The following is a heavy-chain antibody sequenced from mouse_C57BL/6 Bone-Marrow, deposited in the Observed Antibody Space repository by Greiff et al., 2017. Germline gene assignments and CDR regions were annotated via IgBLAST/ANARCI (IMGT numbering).Heavy chain of an antibody. J-gene: IGHJ1*01. CDR1: GFSLTSYG. Sequence: VKLVESGPGLVAPSQSLSLTCTVSGFSLTSYGVDWVRQSPGKGLEWLGVIGGVGSSNYNSALKSRLSISKENSTSQVSLQMHSLQTDDTAMYYCARNWDWYFDVWSAGTTVTVSS. D-gene: IGHD4-1*01. V-gene: IGHV2-6*01. CDR2: IGGVGSS. CDR3: ARNWDWYFDV.